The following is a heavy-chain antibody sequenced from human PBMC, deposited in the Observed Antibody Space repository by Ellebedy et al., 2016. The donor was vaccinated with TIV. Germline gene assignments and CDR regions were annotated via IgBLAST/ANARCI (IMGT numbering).Heavy chain of an antibody. V-gene: IGHV3-23*01. Sequence: GGSLRLSXAASGFTFSSYAMSWVRQAPGKGLEWVSVIRGSGGSTYYADSVKGRFTISRDNSKNTLYLQMNSLRAEDTALYYCARDRKVPYYFDSWGQGTLITVSS. J-gene: IGHJ4*02. D-gene: IGHD1-14*01. CDR3: ARDRKVPYYFDS. CDR2: IRGSGGST. CDR1: GFTFSSYA.